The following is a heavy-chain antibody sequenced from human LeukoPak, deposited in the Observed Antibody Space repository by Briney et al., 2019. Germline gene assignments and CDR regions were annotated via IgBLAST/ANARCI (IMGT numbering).Heavy chain of an antibody. D-gene: IGHD2/OR15-2a*01. CDR1: GYTFTSYD. CDR2: MSPNSRNT. V-gene: IGHV1-8*03. CDR3: AREYLYYMDV. J-gene: IGHJ6*03. Sequence: ASVKVSCKASGYTFTSYDINWVRQAPGQGLEWVGWMSPNSRNTGYAQNFQGRITITWNTSISTAYMELSTLRSEDTAVYYCAREYLYYMDVWGKGTTVTVSS.